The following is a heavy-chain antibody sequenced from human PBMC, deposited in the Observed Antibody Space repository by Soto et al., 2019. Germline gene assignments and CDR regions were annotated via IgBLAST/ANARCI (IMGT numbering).Heavy chain of an antibody. D-gene: IGHD1-1*01. J-gene: IGHJ6*02. CDR3: ARGTTTSAFSAMDV. CDR1: GFTFSNNA. V-gene: IGHV3-30-3*01. CDR2: ISYDGSNK. Sequence: QVQLVESGGGVVQPGRSLRLSCAASGFTFSNNAMDWVRQAPGKGLEWVAVISYDGSNKYIAESVKGRFTISRDNSKNTLFLPMNSPRAEDTAVYYCARGTTTSAFSAMDVWGQGTTVTVSS.